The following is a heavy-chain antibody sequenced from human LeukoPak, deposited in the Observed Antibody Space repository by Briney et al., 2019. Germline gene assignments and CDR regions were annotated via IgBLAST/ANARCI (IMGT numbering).Heavy chain of an antibody. V-gene: IGHV4-61*01. CDR2: IYYSGST. CDR1: GGSISSGTYY. D-gene: IGHD3-22*01. CDR3: ARVKLVITPNYYYYYMDV. Sequence: SETLSLTCTVSGGSISSGTYYWGWIRQPPGKGLEWIGYIYYSGSTNYNPSLKSRVTISVDTSKNQFSLKLSSVTAADTAVYYCARVKLVITPNYYYYYMDVWGKGTTVTVSS. J-gene: IGHJ6*03.